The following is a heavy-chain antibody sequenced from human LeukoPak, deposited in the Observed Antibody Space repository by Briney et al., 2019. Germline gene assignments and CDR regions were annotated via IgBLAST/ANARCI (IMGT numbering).Heavy chain of an antibody. J-gene: IGHJ4*02. D-gene: IGHD3-10*01. CDR3: ARLPIYYYGSGSYLSEFDY. CDR1: GGSISSSSYY. Sequence: SETLSLTCTVSGGSISSSSYYWGWIRQPPGKGLEWIGSIYYSGSTYYNPSLKSRVTISVDTSKNQFPLKLSSVTAADTAVYYCARLPIYYYGSGSYLSEFDYWGQGTLVTVSS. CDR2: IYYSGST. V-gene: IGHV4-39*01.